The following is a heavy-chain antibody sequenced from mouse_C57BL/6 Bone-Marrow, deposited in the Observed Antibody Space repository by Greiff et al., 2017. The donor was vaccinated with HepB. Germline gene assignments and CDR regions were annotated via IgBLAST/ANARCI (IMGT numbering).Heavy chain of an antibody. V-gene: IGHV1-52*01. CDR1: GYTFTSYW. CDR3: ARGRAYYSNSYAMDY. CDR2: IDPSDSET. D-gene: IGHD2-5*01. Sequence: QVQLQQPGAELVRPGSSVKLSCKASGYTFTSYWMHWVKQRPIQGLEWIGNIDPSDSETHYNQKFKGKATLTVDQSSSTAYMQLNSLTSEDSAVYYCARGRAYYSNSYAMDYWGQGTSVTVSS. J-gene: IGHJ4*01.